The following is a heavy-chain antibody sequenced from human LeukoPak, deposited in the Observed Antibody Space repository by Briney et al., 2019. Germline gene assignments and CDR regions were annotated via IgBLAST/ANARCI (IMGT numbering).Heavy chain of an antibody. CDR3: ARGPPLLWFGELTLLRAFDY. CDR2: VNLSGST. Sequence: SETLSLTCAVYGGSFSDYYWSWIRQPPGKGLEWLGEVNLSGSTNYNPSLKSRVTISLGTSKNQFSLKLSSVTAADTAVYYCARGPPLLWFGELTLLRAFDYWGQGTLLNVSS. J-gene: IGHJ4*02. D-gene: IGHD3-10*01. CDR1: GGSFSDYY. V-gene: IGHV4-34*01.